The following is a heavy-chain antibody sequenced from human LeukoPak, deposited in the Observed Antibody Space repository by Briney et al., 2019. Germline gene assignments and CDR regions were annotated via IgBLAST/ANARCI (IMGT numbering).Heavy chain of an antibody. CDR1: GYTFTGYY. V-gene: IGHV1-2*02. J-gene: IGHJ3*02. D-gene: IGHD5/OR15-5a*01. CDR3: ARGSLNDYLSIDM. Sequence: ASLKVSCKPSGYTFTGYYIHWVRQARGHRLGGMGWINPNSGATHYAQKFQGSVTMTRDTSISSAYMEVSRLRSDDTALYYCARGSLNDYLSIDMWGQGTMVTVSS. CDR2: INPNSGAT.